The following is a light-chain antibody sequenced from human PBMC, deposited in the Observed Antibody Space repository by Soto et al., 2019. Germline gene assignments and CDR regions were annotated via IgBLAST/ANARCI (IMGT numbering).Light chain of an antibody. J-gene: IGKJ1*01. CDR3: QQHNNWT. CDR1: QSVSNY. Sequence: EFVLTQSPATLSLSPGERATLSCRASQSVSNYLAWYQQKPGQAPRLLIYDATNRATGIPARFSGTGSGTDFILTISSLEPEDFAVYYCQQHNNWTFGQGTKVDIK. V-gene: IGKV3-11*01. CDR2: DAT.